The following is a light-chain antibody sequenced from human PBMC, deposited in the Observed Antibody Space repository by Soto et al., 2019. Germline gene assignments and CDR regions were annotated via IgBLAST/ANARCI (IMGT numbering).Light chain of an antibody. CDR1: QNLISNY. V-gene: IGKV3-20*01. CDR3: HQYGSSPGT. J-gene: IGKJ1*01. Sequence: EIVLTQSPGTLSLSPGERATLSCRASQNLISNYVAWYQQKPGQAPRLLLFGASIRDTGIPVRFSGSGSGTDFTLTITRLEPEDFAVYYCHQYGSSPGTFGQGTKVDIK. CDR2: GAS.